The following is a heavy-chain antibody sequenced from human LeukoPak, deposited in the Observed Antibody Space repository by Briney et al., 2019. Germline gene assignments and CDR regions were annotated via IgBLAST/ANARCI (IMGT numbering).Heavy chain of an antibody. Sequence: SETLSLTCTVSGGSISSSSYYWGWIRQPPGTGLEWIGSIYYSGSTYYNPSLKSRVTISVDTSKNQFSLKLSSVTAADTAVYYCARNLVWYYFDYWGQGTLVTVSS. CDR1: GGSISSSSYY. CDR3: ARNLVWYYFDY. D-gene: IGHD2-21*01. V-gene: IGHV4-39*01. CDR2: IYYSGST. J-gene: IGHJ4*02.